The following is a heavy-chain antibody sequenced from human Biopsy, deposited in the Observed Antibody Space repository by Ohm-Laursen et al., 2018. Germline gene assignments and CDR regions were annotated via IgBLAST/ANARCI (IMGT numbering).Heavy chain of an antibody. CDR1: GGTFSNYG. J-gene: IGHJ4*02. Sequence: ASVKVSCKAPGGTFSNYGVNWVRQAPGQGLEWLGYINCKTGATNYAQKFQGTVTMTRDTSISTAYLALGSLRSADTAIYYCAREPLNGHKHFDYWGQGSLVTVSS. D-gene: IGHD2-8*01. V-gene: IGHV1-2*02. CDR2: INCKTGAT. CDR3: AREPLNGHKHFDY.